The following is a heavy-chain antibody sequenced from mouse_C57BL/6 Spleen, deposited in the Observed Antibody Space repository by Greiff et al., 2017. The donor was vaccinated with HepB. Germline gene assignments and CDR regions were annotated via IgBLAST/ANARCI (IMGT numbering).Heavy chain of an antibody. Sequence: QVQLQQPGAELVMPGASVKLSCKASGYTFTSYWMHWVKQRPGQGLEWIGEIDPSDSYTNYNQKFKGKSTLTVDKSSSTAYMQLSSLTSEDSAVYYCARQTAQATGAMDYWGQGTSVTVSS. CDR3: ARQTAQATGAMDY. CDR2: IDPSDSYT. D-gene: IGHD3-2*02. V-gene: IGHV1-69*01. CDR1: GYTFTSYW. J-gene: IGHJ4*01.